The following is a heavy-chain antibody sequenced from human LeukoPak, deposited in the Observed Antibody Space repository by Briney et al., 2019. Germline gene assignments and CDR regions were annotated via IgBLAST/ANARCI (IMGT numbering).Heavy chain of an antibody. D-gene: IGHD2-8*02. Sequence: PSETLSLTCAVSGGSISSSNWWSWVRQPPGKGLEWIGEIYHSGSTNYNPSLKSRVTISVDKSKNQFSLKLSSVTAADTAVYYCARIRARGGTDYYGMDVWGQGTTVTVSS. CDR3: ARIRARGGTDYYGMDV. J-gene: IGHJ6*02. CDR2: IYHSGST. CDR1: GGSISSSNW. V-gene: IGHV4-4*02.